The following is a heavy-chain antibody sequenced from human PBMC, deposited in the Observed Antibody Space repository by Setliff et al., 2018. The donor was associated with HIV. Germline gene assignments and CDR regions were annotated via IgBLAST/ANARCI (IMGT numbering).Heavy chain of an antibody. CDR3: AKRTSVGSLV. CDR2: ISGGGGTT. J-gene: IGHJ4*01. CDR1: GFTFSSYE. Sequence: GSLRLSCAASGFTFSSYEMNWVRQAPGKGLEWVSGISGGGGTTYYAAAVKGRFTISRDNSKNTLYLQMNSLRAEDTAVYYCAKRTSVGSLVWGQGTLVTVSS. V-gene: IGHV3-23*01. D-gene: IGHD3-10*01.